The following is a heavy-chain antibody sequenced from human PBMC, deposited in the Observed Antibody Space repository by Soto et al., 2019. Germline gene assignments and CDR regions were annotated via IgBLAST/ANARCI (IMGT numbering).Heavy chain of an antibody. CDR2: IGGGDGTT. CDR3: XKXXXXXXXXXRAFDI. Sequence: EVQLLESGGDLVQPGGSXRLSCAASGFTFTNFAMSWVRXAXXXGXXXVSTIGGGDGTTYYADSVKGRFTISRDNSNNALYLQMNSLRAGDTAXYXCXKXXXXXXXXXRAFDIWGQGTMVIVSS. CDR1: GFTFTNFA. J-gene: IGHJ3*02. V-gene: IGHV3-23*01.